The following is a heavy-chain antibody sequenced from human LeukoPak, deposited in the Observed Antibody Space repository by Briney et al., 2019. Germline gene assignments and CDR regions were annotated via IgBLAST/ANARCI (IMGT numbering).Heavy chain of an antibody. CDR2: INPSGGTT. V-gene: IGHV1-46*01. CDR1: GYTFTSYY. CDR3: ARDLAGYAFDI. Sequence: ASVKVSCKASGYTFTSYYMHWVRQAPGQGLEWVGIINPSGGTTIDAQKFQGRVTMTRDTSTSTVYMELSSLRSEDTAVYYCARDLAGYAFDIWGQGTMVTVSS. D-gene: IGHD6-25*01. J-gene: IGHJ3*02.